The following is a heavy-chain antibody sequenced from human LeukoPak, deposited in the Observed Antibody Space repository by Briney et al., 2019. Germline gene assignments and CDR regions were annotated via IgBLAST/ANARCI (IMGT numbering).Heavy chain of an antibody. CDR2: INPSGGST. CDR3: ARAYGRYGVRYFDY. D-gene: IGHD5-12*01. CDR1: GYTFTSYY. V-gene: IGHV1-46*01. Sequence: HRASVKVSCKASGYTFTSYYMHWVRQAPGQGLEWMGIINPSGGSTSYAQKFQGRVPITTDESTSTAYMELSSLRSEDTAVYYCARAYGRYGVRYFDYWGQGTLVTVSS. J-gene: IGHJ4*02.